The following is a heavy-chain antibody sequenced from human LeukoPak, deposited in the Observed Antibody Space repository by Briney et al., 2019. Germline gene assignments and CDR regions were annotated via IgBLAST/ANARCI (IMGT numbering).Heavy chain of an antibody. CDR1: GFTFSSYS. J-gene: IGHJ6*02. V-gene: IGHV3-21*01. D-gene: IGHD7-27*01. CDR2: ISSSSSYL. CDR3: AREMPTGGRYPFGMDV. Sequence: PGGSLRLSCAASGFTFSSYSMNWVRQAPGKGLEWVSSISSSSSYLYYADSVKGRFTISRDNAKNSLYLQMNSLRAEDTAVYYCAREMPTGGRYPFGMDVWGQGTTVTVSS.